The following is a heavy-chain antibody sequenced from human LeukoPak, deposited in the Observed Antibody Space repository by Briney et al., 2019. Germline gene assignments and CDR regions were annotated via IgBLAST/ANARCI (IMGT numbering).Heavy chain of an antibody. CDR1: GGSISSGDYY. V-gene: IGHV4-30-4*01. CDR3: ARDFVRFASTGHYYYGMDV. J-gene: IGHJ6*04. Sequence: PSETLSLNCTVSGGSISSGDYYWSWIRQPPGKGLEWIGYIYYSGSTYYNPSLKSRVTISVDTSKNQFSLKLSSVTAADTAVYYCARDFVRFASTGHYYYGMDVWGKGTTVTVSS. CDR2: IYYSGST. D-gene: IGHD5/OR15-5a*01.